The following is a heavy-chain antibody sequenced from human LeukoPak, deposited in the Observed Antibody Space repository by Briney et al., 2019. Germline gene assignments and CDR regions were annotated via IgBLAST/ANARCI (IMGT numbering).Heavy chain of an antibody. D-gene: IGHD6-19*01. CDR3: ARAKQWLAQGLIDY. CDR1: GFTFSSYA. J-gene: IGHJ4*02. CDR2: ISGSGGST. V-gene: IGHV3-23*01. Sequence: GGSLRLSCAASGFTFSSYAMSWVRQAPGKGLEWVSAISGSGGSTYYADSVKGRFTISRDNSKNTVYLQVNSLRAEDTAVYYCARAKQWLAQGLIDYWGQGTLVAVSS.